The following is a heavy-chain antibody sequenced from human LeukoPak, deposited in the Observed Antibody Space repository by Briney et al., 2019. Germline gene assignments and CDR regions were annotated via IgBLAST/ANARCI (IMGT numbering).Heavy chain of an antibody. Sequence: SETLSLTCTVSGGSISSGDYYWSWIRQPPGKGLEWIGYIYYSGSTYYNPSLESRVTISVDTSKNQFSLKLSSVTAADTAVYYCARDQEVEMATGWFDPWGQGTLVTVSS. CDR3: ARDQEVEMATGWFDP. D-gene: IGHD5-24*01. CDR1: GGSISSGDYY. J-gene: IGHJ5*02. CDR2: IYYSGST. V-gene: IGHV4-30-4*08.